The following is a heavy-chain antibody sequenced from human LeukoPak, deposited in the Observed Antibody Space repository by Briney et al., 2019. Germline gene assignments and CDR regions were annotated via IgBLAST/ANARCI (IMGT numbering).Heavy chain of an antibody. Sequence: ASVKVSCKASGYTFTGYYMHWVRQAPGQGLEWMGWINPNSGGTNYAQKFQGRVTMTRDTSISTAYMELSRLRSDDTAVYYCASDPFRIVVVPAPTIPDDYWGQGTLVTVSS. D-gene: IGHD2-2*01. CDR2: INPNSGGT. CDR3: ASDPFRIVVVPAPTIPDDY. V-gene: IGHV1-2*02. J-gene: IGHJ4*02. CDR1: GYTFTGYY.